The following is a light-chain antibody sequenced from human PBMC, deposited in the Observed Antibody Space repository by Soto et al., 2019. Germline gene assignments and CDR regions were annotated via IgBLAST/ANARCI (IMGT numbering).Light chain of an antibody. CDR2: DND. CDR3: QSYDSSLSAPWV. J-gene: IGLJ3*02. V-gene: IGLV1-40*01. Sequence: QPVLTQPPSVSGAPGQRVTISCTGSSSNIGTGYVHWYQHLPGTAPKLLIYDNDNRPSGVPDRFSASKSGTSASLAITGLQPEDEAHYYCQSYDSSLSAPWVFGGGTQLTVL. CDR1: SSNIGTGY.